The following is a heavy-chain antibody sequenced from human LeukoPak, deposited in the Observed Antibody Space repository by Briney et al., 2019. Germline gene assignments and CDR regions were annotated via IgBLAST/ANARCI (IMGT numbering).Heavy chain of an antibody. CDR3: AKASSPYCSSTSCYYYYGKDV. Sequence: PGGSLRLSCVASGYPFSSYSMNWIRQAPGKGLEWVSYISVSGGVRSYADSVKGRFTISRDDARNSLYLQMNSLRAEDTAVYYCAKASSPYCSSTSCYYYYGKDVWGQGTTVTVSS. CDR1: GYPFSSYS. V-gene: IGHV3-48*01. D-gene: IGHD2-2*01. J-gene: IGHJ6*02. CDR2: ISVSGGVR.